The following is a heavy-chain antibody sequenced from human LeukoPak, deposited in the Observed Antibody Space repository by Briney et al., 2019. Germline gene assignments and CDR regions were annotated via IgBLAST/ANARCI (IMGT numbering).Heavy chain of an antibody. D-gene: IGHD4/OR15-4a*01. CDR1: GYSISSGYY. V-gene: IGHV4-38-2*01. J-gene: IGHJ4*02. CDR2: IYHSGST. Sequence: PSETPSLTCAVSGYSISSGYYWGWIRQPPGKGLEWIGSIYHSGSTYYNPSLKSRVTISVDTSKNQFSLKLSSVTAADTAVYYCATISIYGGVYYFDYWGQGTLVTVSS. CDR3: ATISIYGGVYYFDY.